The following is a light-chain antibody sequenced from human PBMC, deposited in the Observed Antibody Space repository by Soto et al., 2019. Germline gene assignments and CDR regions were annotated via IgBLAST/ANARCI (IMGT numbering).Light chain of an antibody. Sequence: QSVLTQPASVSGSPGQSTTISCTGISRDVGIYNLVSWYQLHPGKVPKLIIYEDTKRPSGISSRFSGSESGITAFLTISGLQAEDEADYYCCSYAGSSTYVFGTGTKVTVL. CDR1: SRDVGIYNL. J-gene: IGLJ1*01. V-gene: IGLV2-23*01. CDR3: CSYAGSSTYV. CDR2: EDT.